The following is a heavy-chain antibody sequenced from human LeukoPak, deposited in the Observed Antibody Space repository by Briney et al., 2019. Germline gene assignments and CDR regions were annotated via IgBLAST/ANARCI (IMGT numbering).Heavy chain of an antibody. V-gene: IGHV4-39*07. J-gene: IGHJ4*02. CDR3: AREGPVAHFDY. CDR2: IYYSGST. D-gene: IGHD4-23*01. Sequence: SETLSLTCTVSGGSISSSSYYWGWIRQPPGKGLEWIGSIYYSGSTYYNPSLKSRVTISVDTSKNQFSLKLSSVTAADTAVYYCAREGPVAHFDYWGQGTLVTVSS. CDR1: GGSISSSSYY.